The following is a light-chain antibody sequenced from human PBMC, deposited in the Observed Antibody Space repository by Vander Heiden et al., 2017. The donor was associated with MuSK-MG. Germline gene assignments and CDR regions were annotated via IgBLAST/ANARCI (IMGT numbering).Light chain of an antibody. Sequence: PGERATLSCRTSQSVDTYLAWYQLRPGQAPRLLIFDASNRATGIPDKFSGSGSGTDFTLSITTLEPEDFAVYYCRQRNNWPLTFGQGTRLEIK. J-gene: IGKJ5*01. CDR3: RQRNNWPLT. V-gene: IGKV3-11*01. CDR2: DAS. CDR1: QSVDTY.